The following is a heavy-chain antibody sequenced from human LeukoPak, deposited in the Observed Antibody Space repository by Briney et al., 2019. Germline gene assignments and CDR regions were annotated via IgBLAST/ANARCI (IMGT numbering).Heavy chain of an antibody. CDR1: GFTFSNAW. CDR2: ISGSGTDT. J-gene: IGHJ6*01. CDR3: ATLHFYAMGV. Sequence: GGSLRLSCAASGFTFSNAWMNWVRQAPGKGLEWVAFISGSGTDTFYADSVKGRFFISKDNTRDSLSLQMTSLSAEDTAMYYCATLHFYAMGVWGQGTTVTVSS. V-gene: IGHV3-11*01.